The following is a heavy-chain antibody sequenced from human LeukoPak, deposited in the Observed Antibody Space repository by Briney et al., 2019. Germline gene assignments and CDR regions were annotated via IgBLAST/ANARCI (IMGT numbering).Heavy chain of an antibody. CDR3: ARARYCSGGSCSDPRFDY. CDR1: GGSFSGYY. D-gene: IGHD2-15*01. J-gene: IGHJ4*02. Sequence: SETLSLTCAVYGGSFSGYYWSWIRQPPGKGLEWIGEINHSGSTNYNPSLRSRVTISVDTSKNQFSLKLSSVTAADTAVYYCARARYCSGGSCSDPRFDYWGQGTLVTVPS. V-gene: IGHV4-34*01. CDR2: INHSGST.